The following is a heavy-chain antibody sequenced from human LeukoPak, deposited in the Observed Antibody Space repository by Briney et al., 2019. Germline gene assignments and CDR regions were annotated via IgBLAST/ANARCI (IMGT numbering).Heavy chain of an antibody. CDR3: ARLDSSSWYYY. D-gene: IGHD6-13*01. CDR2: IIPIFGTA. J-gene: IGHJ4*02. Sequence: GSSVKVSCKASGGTFSSYAISWVRQAPGQGLEWMGRIIPIFGTANYAQKFQGRVTITTDESTSTAYMELSSLRSDDTAVYYCARLDSSSWYYYWGQGTLVTVSS. CDR1: GGTFSSYA. V-gene: IGHV1-69*05.